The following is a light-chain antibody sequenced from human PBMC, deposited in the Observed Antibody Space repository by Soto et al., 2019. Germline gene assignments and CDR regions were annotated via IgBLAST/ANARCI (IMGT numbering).Light chain of an antibody. V-gene: IGKV3-15*01. Sequence: EIVRMQSPATLSVSPGERLTLSCKASRSVRSNLAWYQQKPGQATRLIISGASTRATGITDRFSGSGSGTEFTLTINSMQSEDFAVYYCQKYNYWPGTFGQWNKVDI. CDR1: RSVRSN. CDR3: QKYNYWPGT. CDR2: GAS. J-gene: IGKJ1*01.